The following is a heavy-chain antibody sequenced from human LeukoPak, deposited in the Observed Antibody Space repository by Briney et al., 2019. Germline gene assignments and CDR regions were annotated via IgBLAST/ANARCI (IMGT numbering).Heavy chain of an antibody. V-gene: IGHV4-39*01. J-gene: IGHJ4*02. Sequence: SETLSLTCTVSGGSISSSSYYWGWIRQPPGKGLEWIGSIYYSGSTYYNPSLKSRVTISVYTSKNQFHLKLSSVTAADTAVYYCARGPLFSQTYYFDYWGQGTLVTVSS. CDR1: GGSISSSSYY. D-gene: IGHD2-21*01. CDR2: IYYSGST. CDR3: ARGPLFSQTYYFDY.